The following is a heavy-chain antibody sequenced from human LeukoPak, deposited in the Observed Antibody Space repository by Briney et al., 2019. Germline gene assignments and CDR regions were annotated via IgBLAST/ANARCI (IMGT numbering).Heavy chain of an antibody. J-gene: IGHJ4*02. Sequence: ASVKVSCKASGYTFTGYYMHWVRQAPGQGLEWMGWINPNSGGTNYAQKFQGRVTMTRDTSISTAYMELSRLRSDDTAVYYCARIEYYYDSSGYYLTYWGQGTLVTVSS. CDR2: INPNSGGT. V-gene: IGHV1-2*02. CDR1: GYTFTGYY. CDR3: ARIEYYYDSSGYYLTY. D-gene: IGHD3-22*01.